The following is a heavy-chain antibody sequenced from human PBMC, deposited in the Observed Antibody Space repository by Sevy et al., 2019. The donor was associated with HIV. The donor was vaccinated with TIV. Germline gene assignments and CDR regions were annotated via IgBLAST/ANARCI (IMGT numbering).Heavy chain of an antibody. Sequence: GGSLRLSCSASGFTFRSFSMHWVRQAPGKGLEWVAAIWYDGRTKQYADSLKGRFTISRDNSKSMLNLEMNSLRAEDTALYFCARDSARVIVPTAGFDSWGQGTVVTVSS. CDR2: IWYDGRTK. CDR3: ARDSARVIVPTAGFDS. V-gene: IGHV3-33*01. D-gene: IGHD1-1*01. CDR1: GFTFRSFS. J-gene: IGHJ5*01.